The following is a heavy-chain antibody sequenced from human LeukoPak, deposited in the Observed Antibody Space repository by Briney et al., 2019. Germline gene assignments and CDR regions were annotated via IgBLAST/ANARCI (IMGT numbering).Heavy chain of an antibody. Sequence: GGSLRLSCSASGFTFGDDGWSWFRLAPGKGLEWISLIRKKAYGETTEYAASVRGRFIISRDDAKSIAYLHMNSLRAEDTAVYYCARDDYGDYGVWLWGQGTLVTVSS. CDR1: GFTFGDDG. V-gene: IGHV3-49*03. CDR2: IRKKAYGETT. J-gene: IGHJ4*02. CDR3: ARDDYGDYGVWL. D-gene: IGHD4-17*01.